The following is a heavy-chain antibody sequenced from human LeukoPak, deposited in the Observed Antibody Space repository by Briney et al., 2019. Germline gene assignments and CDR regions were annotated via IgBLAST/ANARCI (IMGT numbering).Heavy chain of an antibody. CDR1: GYSISSGYY. D-gene: IGHD2/OR15-2a*01. J-gene: IGHJ4*02. V-gene: IGHV4-38-2*02. Sequence: SETLSLTCTVSGYSISSGYYWGWIRQPPGKGLEWIGSIYHSGSTYYNPSLKSRVTISVDTSKNQFSLKLSSVTAADTAVYYCARVRRGSNFDYWGQGTLVTVSS. CDR3: ARVRRGSNFDY. CDR2: IYHSGST.